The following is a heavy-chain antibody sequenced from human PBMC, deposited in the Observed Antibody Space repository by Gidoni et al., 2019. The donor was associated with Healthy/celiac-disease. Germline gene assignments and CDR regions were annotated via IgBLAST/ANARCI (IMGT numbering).Heavy chain of an antibody. J-gene: IGHJ4*02. V-gene: IGHV3-23*01. D-gene: IGHD3-10*01. Sequence: EVQLLESGGGLVQPGGSLRLSCAASGFTFSTYAMRWVRQAPGKGLEWVSAISGSGGSTYYADSVKGRFTISRDNSKNTLYLQMNSLRAEDTAVYYCAKDGPGYYGSGSYSYYFDYWGQGTLVTVSS. CDR2: ISGSGGST. CDR1: GFTFSTYA. CDR3: AKDGPGYYGSGSYSYYFDY.